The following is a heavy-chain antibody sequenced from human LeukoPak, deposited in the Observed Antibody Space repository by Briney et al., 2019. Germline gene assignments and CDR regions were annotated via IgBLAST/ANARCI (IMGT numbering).Heavy chain of an antibody. CDR3: ARSAHDYGDYVSRGAFDI. CDR2: ISAYNGNT. CDR1: GYTFTSYG. Sequence: ASVEVSCKASGYTFTSYGISWVRQAPGQGLEWMGWISAYNGNTNYAQKLQGRVTMTTDTSTSTAYMELRSLRSDDTAVYYCARSAHDYGDYVSRGAFDIWGQGTMVTVSS. J-gene: IGHJ3*02. V-gene: IGHV1-18*01. D-gene: IGHD4-17*01.